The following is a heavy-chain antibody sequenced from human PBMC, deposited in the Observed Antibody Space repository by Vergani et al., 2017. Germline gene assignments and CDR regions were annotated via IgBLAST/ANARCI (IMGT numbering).Heavy chain of an antibody. CDR3: AIVTDYYDRSGYYLDY. D-gene: IGHD3-22*01. CDR1: GYSLTDLT. J-gene: IGHJ4*02. V-gene: IGHV1-24*01. Sequence: QVLLVQSGSVVINPGASVKVSCQVSGYSLTDLTIHWVRQAPGKGLEWMGGFDPEHGEVTFAHHIQGRVTMTEDRSTDTAYMELSSLRPEDTALYYCAIVTDYYDRSGYYLDYWGQGTLVTVSS. CDR2: FDPEHGEV.